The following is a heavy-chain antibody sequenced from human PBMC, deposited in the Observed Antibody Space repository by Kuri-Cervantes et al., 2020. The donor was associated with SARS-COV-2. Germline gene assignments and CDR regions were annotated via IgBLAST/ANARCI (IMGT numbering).Heavy chain of an antibody. CDR2: ISDDGSNK. CDR3: ARDRNLVPADNWFDP. Sequence: GESLKISCAASGFTFTSYAIHWVRQAPGKGLEWVAVISDDGSNKYYADSVKGRFTISRDNSKNRLYLQMTSLRTEDTAVYYCARDRNLVPADNWFDPWGQGTLVTVSS. CDR1: GFTFTSYA. V-gene: IGHV3-30-3*01. D-gene: IGHD2-2*01. J-gene: IGHJ5*02.